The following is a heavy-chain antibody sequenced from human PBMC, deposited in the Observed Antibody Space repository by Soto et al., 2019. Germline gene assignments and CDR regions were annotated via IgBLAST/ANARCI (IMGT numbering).Heavy chain of an antibody. CDR3: ARINFDYYDSSGYSPWFDP. D-gene: IGHD3-22*01. V-gene: IGHV4-30-2*01. J-gene: IGHJ5*02. Sequence: PSETLSLTCAVSGGSISSGGYSWSWIRQPPGKGLEWIGYIYHSGSTYYNPSLKSRVTISVDRSKNQFSLKLSSVTAADTAVYYCARINFDYYDSSGYSPWFDPWGQGTLVTVSS. CDR1: GGSISSGGYS. CDR2: IYHSGST.